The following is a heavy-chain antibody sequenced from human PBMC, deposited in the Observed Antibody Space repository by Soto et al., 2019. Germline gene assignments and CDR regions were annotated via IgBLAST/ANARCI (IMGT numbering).Heavy chain of an antibody. CDR2: VRSKTSDYAT. J-gene: IGHJ6*02. CDR1: GFSIVDSA. V-gene: IGHV3-73*02. D-gene: IGHD3-16*01. CDR3: TRHWGVPYYGMDV. Sequence: EVQLVESGGGLVQPGGSLKLSCAASGFSIVDSAMHWVRQASGKGLEWVGRVRSKTSDYATSYGASVKGRFTISRDDSKNTGYLQMNNLKTEDTAVYYCTRHWGVPYYGMDVWGQGTTVTVYS.